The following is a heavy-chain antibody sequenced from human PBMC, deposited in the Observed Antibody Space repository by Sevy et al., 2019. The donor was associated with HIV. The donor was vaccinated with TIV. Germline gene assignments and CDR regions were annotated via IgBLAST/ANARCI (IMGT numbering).Heavy chain of an antibody. CDR3: ARAYCSGGSCYSLAY. V-gene: IGHV1-18*01. CDR2: VSAHNGDT. J-gene: IGHJ4*02. CDR1: GYTFTSYR. D-gene: IGHD2-15*01. Sequence: ASVKVSCKASGYTFTSYRITWVRQAPRQGLEWMGWVSAHNGDTNYAQKLQGRVTMTTDTSTSTAYMELRTLRSDDTAVYYCARAYCSGGSCYSLAYWGQGTLVTVSS.